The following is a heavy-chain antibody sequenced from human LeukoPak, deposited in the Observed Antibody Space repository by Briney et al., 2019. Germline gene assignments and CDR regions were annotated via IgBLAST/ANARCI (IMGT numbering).Heavy chain of an antibody. CDR2: IRGSGGST. J-gene: IGHJ6*03. CDR1: GFTFSSYA. V-gene: IGHV3-23*01. D-gene: IGHD1-1*01. Sequence: GGSLRLSCAASGFTFSSYAMSWVRQAPGKGLEWVSAIRGSGGSTYYADSVKGRFTISRDNSKNTLYLQMNSLRAEDTAVYYCAKDRDQVEYSYYYYYMDVWGKGTTVTVSS. CDR3: AKDRDQVEYSYYYYYMDV.